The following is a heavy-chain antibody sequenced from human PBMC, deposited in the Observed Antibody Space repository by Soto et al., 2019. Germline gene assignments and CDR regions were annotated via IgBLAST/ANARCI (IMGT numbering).Heavy chain of an antibody. D-gene: IGHD6-19*01. CDR3: ATWSSCWYDY. J-gene: IGHJ4*02. CDR2: INPSGGST. Sequence: QVQLVQSGAEVKKPGASVKVSCKASGYTFTSYYMHWVRQAPGQGLEWMGRINPSGGSTSYAQKFQGRVSMTRDTSTSTVYMELSSLRSEDTAVYYCATWSSCWYDYWGQGTLVTVSS. V-gene: IGHV1-46*03. CDR1: GYTFTSYY.